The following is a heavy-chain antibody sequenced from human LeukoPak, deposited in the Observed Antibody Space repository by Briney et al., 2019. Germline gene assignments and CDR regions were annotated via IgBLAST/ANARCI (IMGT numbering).Heavy chain of an antibody. CDR1: GFIFNDYA. J-gene: IGHJ4*02. Sequence: WGSLRLSCAASGFIFNDYAMHWVRQAPGKGLEWVAVIADDGNNKYYADSVKGRSTISRDYSKNTMYLQVNSLRAEDAAVYYCARDYSPAAIAGDYYFDYWGQGTPGTVSS. D-gene: IGHD2-2*01. CDR3: ARDYSPAAIAGDYYFDY. V-gene: IGHV3-30-3*01. CDR2: IADDGNNK.